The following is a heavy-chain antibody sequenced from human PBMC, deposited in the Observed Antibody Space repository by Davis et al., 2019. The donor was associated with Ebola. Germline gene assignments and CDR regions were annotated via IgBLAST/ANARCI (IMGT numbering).Heavy chain of an antibody. J-gene: IGHJ4*02. V-gene: IGHV3-7*01. CDR1: GFTFSNYW. CDR3: AGDQGDS. CDR2: MRQDGGEK. Sequence: PGGSLRLSCVTSGFTFSNYWMSWVRQAPGQGLEWVANMRQDGGEKYYVDSVRGRFTISRDNAKTSLYLQMNSLRAEDTAVYYCAGDQGDSWGQGTLVTVSS.